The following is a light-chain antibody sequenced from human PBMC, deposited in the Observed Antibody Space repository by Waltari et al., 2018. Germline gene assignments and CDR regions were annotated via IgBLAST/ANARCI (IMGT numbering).Light chain of an antibody. Sequence: QSALTQPASVSGSPGQSITISCPGTTSAIGAYNYVSWYQLHPGKVPKLIIYDVTKRPSGVSQRFSGSKSGNTASLTISGLQAEDEADYYCCSYADSRGVFGGGTTLTVL. V-gene: IGLV2-23*02. CDR2: DVT. J-gene: IGLJ2*01. CDR3: CSYADSRGV. CDR1: TSAIGAYNY.